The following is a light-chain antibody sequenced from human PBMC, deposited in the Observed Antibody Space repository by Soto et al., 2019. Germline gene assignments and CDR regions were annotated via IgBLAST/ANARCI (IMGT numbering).Light chain of an antibody. Sequence: QSVLTQPPSASGTPGQRVTISCSGSSSNIGSNFVYWYQQLPGTAPKLLIYRNNQRPSGVPDRFSGTKSGTSASLAISGLRSEDEADYYCASWDVSLSGVLFGGGTKLTVL. CDR3: ASWDVSLSGVL. V-gene: IGLV1-47*01. CDR1: SSNIGSNF. CDR2: RNN. J-gene: IGLJ3*02.